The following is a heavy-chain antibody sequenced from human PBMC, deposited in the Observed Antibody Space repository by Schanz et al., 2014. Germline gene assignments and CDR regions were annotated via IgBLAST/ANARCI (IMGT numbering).Heavy chain of an antibody. V-gene: IGHV3-33*01. Sequence: QVQLVESGGGVVQPGRSLRLSCAASGFTFSSYGMHWVRQAPGKGLEWVAIIWYDGSNKYYADSVKGRFTISRDNSKNTLFLQMSSLRAEDTAVYYCVRDRGFCANDICWLRYYMDVWGNGTTVTVSS. J-gene: IGHJ6*03. CDR3: VRDRGFCANDICWLRYYMDV. CDR2: IWYDGSNK. D-gene: IGHD2-8*01. CDR1: GFTFSSYG.